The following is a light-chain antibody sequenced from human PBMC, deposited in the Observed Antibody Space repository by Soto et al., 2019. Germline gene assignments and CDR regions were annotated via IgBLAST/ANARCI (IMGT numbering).Light chain of an antibody. J-gene: IGKJ3*01. CDR1: QNFTTY. Sequence: EIVLTQSPATLSLSPGERVTLSCRASQNFTTYLAWYQQKPGQAPSLLFYDASARATGIPARFSGSGSGTDFTLTISSLEPEDFAVYYCQQRTNWLTFGPGTKVDIK. CDR3: QQRTNWLT. V-gene: IGKV3-11*01. CDR2: DAS.